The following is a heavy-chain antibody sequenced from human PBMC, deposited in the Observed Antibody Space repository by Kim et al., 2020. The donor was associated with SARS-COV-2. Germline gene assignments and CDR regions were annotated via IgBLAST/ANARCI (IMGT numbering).Heavy chain of an antibody. CDR1: GGSFSGYY. CDR2: INHSGST. CDR3: ARGLVSLKLELRFHAFDI. Sequence: SETLSLTCAVYGGSFSGYYWSWIRQPPGKGLEWIGEINHSGSTNYNPSLKSRVTISVDTSKNQFSLKLSSVTAADTAVYYCARGLVSLKLELRFHAFDIWGQGTMVTVSS. J-gene: IGHJ3*02. V-gene: IGHV4-34*01. D-gene: IGHD1-7*01.